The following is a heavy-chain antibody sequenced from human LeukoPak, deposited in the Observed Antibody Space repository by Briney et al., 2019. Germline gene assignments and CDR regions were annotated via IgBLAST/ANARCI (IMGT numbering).Heavy chain of an antibody. CDR1: GFSFSDNF. CDR2: ISGTSKTI. CDR3: ARDVDYTSGIHYNEGNWFES. J-gene: IGHJ5*01. Sequence: GGSLGLSCAASGFSFSDNFMTWMRQAPGEGLEWISSISGTSKTIYYADSVKGRFTISRDNTKKSLYLQMNSLGAEDTAVYYCARDVDYTSGIHYNEGNWFESWGQGTLVTVSS. V-gene: IGHV3-11*01. D-gene: IGHD3-10*01.